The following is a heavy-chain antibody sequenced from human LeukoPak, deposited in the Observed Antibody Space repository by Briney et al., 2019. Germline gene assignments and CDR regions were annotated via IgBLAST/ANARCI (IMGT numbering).Heavy chain of an antibody. CDR2: FDPEDGKT. CDR1: GYTLTELS. J-gene: IGHJ5*02. CDR3: ARGASSGFYLFDP. V-gene: IGHV1-24*01. Sequence: ASVKVSCKVSGYTLTELSMHWVRQAPGKGLEWMGGFDPEDGKTFYAQKFQGRVTMTEDTSTDTAYMELSSLRSEDTAVYYCARGASSGFYLFDPWGKETLVTVSS. D-gene: IGHD2/OR15-2a*01.